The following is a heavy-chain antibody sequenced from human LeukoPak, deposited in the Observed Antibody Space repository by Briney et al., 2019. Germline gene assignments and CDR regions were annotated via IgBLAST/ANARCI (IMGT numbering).Heavy chain of an antibody. Sequence: PSETLSLTCAVYGGSFSGYYWSWIRQPPGKGLEWIGEINHSGSTNYNPSPKSRVTISVDTSKNQFSLKLSSVTAADTAVYYCARSTGTRTYRNDAFDIWGLGTMVTVSS. J-gene: IGHJ3*02. CDR3: ARSTGTRTYRNDAFDI. V-gene: IGHV4-34*01. D-gene: IGHD1-1*01. CDR1: GGSFSGYY. CDR2: INHSGST.